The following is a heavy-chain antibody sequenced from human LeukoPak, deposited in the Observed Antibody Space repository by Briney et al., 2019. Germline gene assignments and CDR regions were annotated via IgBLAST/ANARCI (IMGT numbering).Heavy chain of an antibody. D-gene: IGHD3-10*01. CDR1: GFTFSDYY. CDR3: AKDYGSGSYYFCE. CDR2: ISSSGSTI. Sequence: PGGSLRLSCAASGFTFSDYYMSWIRQAPGKGLEWVSYISSSGSTIYYADSVKGRFTISRDNAKNSLYLQMNSLRAEDTAVYYCAKDYGSGSYYFCEGGQGTLVTVSS. V-gene: IGHV3-11*01. J-gene: IGHJ4*02.